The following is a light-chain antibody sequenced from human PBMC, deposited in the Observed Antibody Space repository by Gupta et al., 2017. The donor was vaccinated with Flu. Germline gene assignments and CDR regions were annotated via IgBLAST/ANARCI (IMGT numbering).Light chain of an antibody. CDR1: QSVSRY. Sequence: PATLSGSPGERATLSCRASQSVSRYLAWYQQKPGQAPRHLIYGASTRANGIPARFSGSGSGTEFTLTISSRQSEDFAVYYCQHENNCPYTFGQGTKLDIK. CDR3: QHENNCPYT. J-gene: IGKJ2*01. CDR2: GAS. V-gene: IGKV3-15*01.